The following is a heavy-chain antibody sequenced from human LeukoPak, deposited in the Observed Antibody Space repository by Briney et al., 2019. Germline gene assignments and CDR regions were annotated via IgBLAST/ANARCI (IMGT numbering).Heavy chain of an antibody. Sequence: PSETLSLTCAVYGGSFSGYYWSWIRQPPGKGLEWIGEINHSGSTNCNPSLKSRVTISVDTSKNQFSLKLSSVTAADTAVYYCARRPLDGSGYSLGDYWGQGTLVTVSS. V-gene: IGHV4-34*01. CDR1: GGSFSGYY. D-gene: IGHD3-22*01. CDR2: INHSGST. J-gene: IGHJ4*02. CDR3: ARRPLDGSGYSLGDY.